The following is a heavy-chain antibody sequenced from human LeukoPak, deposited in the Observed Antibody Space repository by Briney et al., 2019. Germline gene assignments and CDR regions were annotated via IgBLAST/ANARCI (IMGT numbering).Heavy chain of an antibody. J-gene: IGHJ4*02. D-gene: IGHD4-17*01. CDR3: ARAQTYGDYRLLLDY. CDR1: GFTFSNAW. CDR2: IKSKTDGGTT. Sequence: PGGALRLSCAASGFTFSNAWMSWVRQAPGEGLEWVGRIKSKTDGGTTDYAAPVKGRFTISRDDSKNTLYLQMNSLRAEDTALYYCARAQTYGDYRLLLDYWGQGTLVTVSS. V-gene: IGHV3-15*05.